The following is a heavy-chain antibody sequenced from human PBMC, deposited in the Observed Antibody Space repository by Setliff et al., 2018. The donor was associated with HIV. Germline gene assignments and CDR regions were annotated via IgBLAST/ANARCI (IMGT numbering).Heavy chain of an antibody. Sequence: PSETLSLTCTVSGGSISSHYWSWIRQPPGKGLEWIGYIYYSGSTNYNPSLKSRVTISVDTSKNQFSLKLSSVTAADTAVYYCNTYYYYYMDVWGKGTTVTVSS. CDR1: GGSISSHY. CDR2: IYYSGST. J-gene: IGHJ6*03. V-gene: IGHV4-59*11. CDR3: NTYYYYYMDV.